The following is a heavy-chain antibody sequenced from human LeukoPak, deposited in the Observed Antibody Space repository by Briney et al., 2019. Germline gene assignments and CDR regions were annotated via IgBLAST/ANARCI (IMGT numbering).Heavy chain of an antibody. J-gene: IGHJ3*02. V-gene: IGHV1-2*02. CDR1: GYTFTGYY. CDR3: ARFSIVVVPADSNAFDI. D-gene: IGHD2-2*01. Sequence: SSVKVSCKASGYTFTGYYMHWVRQAAGQGLEWMGWINPNSGGTNYAQKFQGRVTMTRDTSISTAYMELSRLRSDDTAVYYCARFSIVVVPADSNAFDIWGQGTMVTVSS. CDR2: INPNSGGT.